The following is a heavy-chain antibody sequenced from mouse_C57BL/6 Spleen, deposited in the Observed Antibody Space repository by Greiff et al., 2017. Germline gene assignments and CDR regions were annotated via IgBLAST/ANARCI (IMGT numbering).Heavy chain of an antibody. D-gene: IGHD1-1*01. CDR3: ARDYYGSSPGWFAY. V-gene: IGHV1-52*01. Sequence: VQLQQPGAELVRPGSSVKLSCKASGYTFTSYWMHWVKQRPIQGLEWIGNIDPSDSETHYNQKFKDKATLTVDKSSSTAYMQLSSLTSEDSAVYYCARDYYGSSPGWFAYWGQGTLVTVSA. CDR1: GYTFTSYW. J-gene: IGHJ3*01. CDR2: IDPSDSET.